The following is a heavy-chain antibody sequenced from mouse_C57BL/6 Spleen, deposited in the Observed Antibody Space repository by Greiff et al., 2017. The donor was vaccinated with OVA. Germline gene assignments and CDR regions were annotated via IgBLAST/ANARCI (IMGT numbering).Heavy chain of an antibody. CDR3: ARQIWDSYAMDY. D-gene: IGHD4-1*01. Sequence: EVQLQQSGGDLVKPGGSLKLSCAASGFTFSSYGMSWVRQTPDKRLEWVATISSGGSYTYYPDSVKGRFTISRDNAKNTLYLQMSSLKSEDTAMYYCARQIWDSYAMDYWGQGTSVTVSS. V-gene: IGHV5-6*01. CDR2: ISSGGSYT. J-gene: IGHJ4*01. CDR1: GFTFSSYG.